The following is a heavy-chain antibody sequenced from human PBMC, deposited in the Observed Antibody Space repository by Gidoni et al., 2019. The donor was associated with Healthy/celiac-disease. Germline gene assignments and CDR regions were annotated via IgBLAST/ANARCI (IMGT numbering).Heavy chain of an antibody. CDR3: ARDEWAGDYAFDY. CDR1: GFTFSSYA. Sequence: QVQLVESGGGVVQPGRSLRPSCAASGFTFSSYAMHWVRQAPGKGLEWVAVISYDGSNKYYADSVKGRFTISRDNSKNTLYLQMNSLRAEDTAVYYCARDEWAGDYAFDYWGQGTLVTVSS. V-gene: IGHV3-30-3*01. CDR2: ISYDGSNK. D-gene: IGHD4-17*01. J-gene: IGHJ4*02.